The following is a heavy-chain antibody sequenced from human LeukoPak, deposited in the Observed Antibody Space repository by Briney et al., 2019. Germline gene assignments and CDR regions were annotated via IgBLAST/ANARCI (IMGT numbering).Heavy chain of an antibody. CDR2: VREDEGDK. D-gene: IGHD6-19*01. J-gene: IGHJ4*02. CDR3: ARDVAGALDF. CDR1: GFTFSSYW. V-gene: IGHV3-7*01. Sequence: GGSLRLSCAASGFTFSSYWMAWVRQAPGKGLEWVANVREDEGDKGYADSVKGRFTISRDNGKNSLYLQMSSLTAEDTAVYYCARDVAGALDFWGQGTLVIVSS.